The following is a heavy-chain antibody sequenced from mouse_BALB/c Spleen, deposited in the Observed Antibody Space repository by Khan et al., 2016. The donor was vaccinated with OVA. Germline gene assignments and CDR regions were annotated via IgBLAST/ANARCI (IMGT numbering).Heavy chain of an antibody. Sequence: QIQLVQSGPELKKPGETVKISCKASGYTFTNYGMTWVKQAPGKGLKWMGWINTSTGEPTYADDFKGRFAFSLETSASTASLQINNLKKEDTATYFCARPPYFSYGMGYWGQGTSVTVSS. CDR3: ARPPYFSYGMGY. V-gene: IGHV9-3-1*01. J-gene: IGHJ4*01. D-gene: IGHD2-10*01. CDR2: INTSTGEP. CDR1: GYTFTNYG.